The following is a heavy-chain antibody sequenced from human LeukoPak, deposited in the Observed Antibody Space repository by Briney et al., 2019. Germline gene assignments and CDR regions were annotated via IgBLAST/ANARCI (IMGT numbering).Heavy chain of an antibody. CDR2: ISGSGDST. J-gene: IGHJ4*02. CDR3: AKWSGVADPFDY. V-gene: IGHV3-23*01. Sequence: GGSLRLSCAASGFTFSGYAMSWVRQAPGKGLEWVSAISGSGDSTYYAGSLKGRFTISRDNSRKTIYLQMNSLRADDTAVYYCAKWSGVADPFDYWGQGTLVTVSS. D-gene: IGHD6-19*01. CDR1: GFTFSGYA.